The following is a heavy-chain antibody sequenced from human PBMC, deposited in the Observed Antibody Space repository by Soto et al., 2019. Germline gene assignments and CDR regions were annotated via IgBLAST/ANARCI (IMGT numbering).Heavy chain of an antibody. J-gene: IGHJ4*02. CDR3: ARETGSIDY. Sequence: GGSLRLSCAVSGVTLTNVWMNWVRQAPGKGLEWVSFISSSSFTIYYADSVKGRFTISRDNAKNSLYLQMNSLRDEDTAVYYCARETGSIDYWGQGTLVTVSS. D-gene: IGHD3-10*01. CDR1: GVTLTNVW. CDR2: ISSSSFTI. V-gene: IGHV3-48*02.